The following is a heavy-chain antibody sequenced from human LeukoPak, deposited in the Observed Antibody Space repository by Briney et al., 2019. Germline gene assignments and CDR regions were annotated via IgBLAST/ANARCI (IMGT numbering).Heavy chain of an antibody. D-gene: IGHD6-19*01. CDR2: IHNSGST. Sequence: SETLSLTCTVSGGSISSSAYHWGWIRQPPGKGLEWIGSIHNSGSTYYNPSLKSRVTISVRTSKNQFSLKLSSVTAADTAVYYCASSPWQWLENHYDYWGQGTLVTVSS. CDR1: GGSISSSAYH. V-gene: IGHV4-39*07. J-gene: IGHJ4*02. CDR3: ASSPWQWLENHYDY.